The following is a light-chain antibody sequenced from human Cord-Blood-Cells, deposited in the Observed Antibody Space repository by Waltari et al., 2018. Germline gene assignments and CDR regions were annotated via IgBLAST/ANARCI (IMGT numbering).Light chain of an antibody. Sequence: DIQMTQSPSSLPASVGDRVTITCRPRQSISSYLNWYQQKPGKAPKLLINAASSLQSGVPSRCRGSGSGTDGTLTISSRQREDFASYFCQQSYSTPITVGQGTRVEIK. CDR2: AAS. J-gene: IGKJ5*01. CDR3: QQSYSTPIT. V-gene: IGKV1-39*01. CDR1: QSISSY.